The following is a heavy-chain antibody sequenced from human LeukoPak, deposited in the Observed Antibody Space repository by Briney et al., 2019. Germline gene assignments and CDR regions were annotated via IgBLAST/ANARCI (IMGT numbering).Heavy chain of an antibody. CDR3: ARAYYFDSRNYYNPTSSFDY. V-gene: IGHV1-46*01. J-gene: IGHJ4*02. D-gene: IGHD3-10*01. Sequence: ASVKVSCKASGYTFTSYYMHWVRQAPGQGLEWMGIINPSGGSTSYAQKFQGRVTMTRDTSTSTVYMELSSLRSEDTAVYYCARAYYFDSRNYYNPTSSFDYWGQGTLVTVSS. CDR2: INPSGGST. CDR1: GYTFTSYY.